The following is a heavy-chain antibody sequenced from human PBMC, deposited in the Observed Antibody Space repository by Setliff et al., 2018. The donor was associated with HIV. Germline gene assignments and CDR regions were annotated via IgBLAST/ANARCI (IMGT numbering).Heavy chain of an antibody. V-gene: IGHV3-23*01. D-gene: IGHD3-10*01. Sequence: PGGSLRLSCVASGFTFNSYAMRWVRQAPGKGLEWASAIGSSGGDTYYADSVKGRFVISREKSKSTLYLQMNSLRAEDTAVYYCAKKTAAYTSGSWLHYWGQGTLVTV. CDR1: GFTFNSYA. CDR3: AKKTAAYTSGSWLHY. J-gene: IGHJ4*02. CDR2: IGSSGGDT.